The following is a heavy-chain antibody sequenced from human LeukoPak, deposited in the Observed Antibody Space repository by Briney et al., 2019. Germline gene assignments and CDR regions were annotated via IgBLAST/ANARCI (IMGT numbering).Heavy chain of an antibody. CDR1: GFTFSSYS. V-gene: IGHV3-21*01. Sequence: GGSLRLSCAASGFTFSSYSMNWVRQAPGKGLEWVSSIGSSSSYIYYADSVKGRFTISRDNAKNSLYLQMNSLRAEDTAVYYCAREVGATYYFDYWGQGTLVTVSS. CDR3: AREVGATYYFDY. CDR2: IGSSSSYI. J-gene: IGHJ4*02. D-gene: IGHD1-26*01.